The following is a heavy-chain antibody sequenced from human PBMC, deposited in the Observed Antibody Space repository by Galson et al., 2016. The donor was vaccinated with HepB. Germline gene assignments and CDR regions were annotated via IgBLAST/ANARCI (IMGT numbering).Heavy chain of an antibody. CDR3: ARDPQGLFGVVISTFYGMDV. J-gene: IGHJ6*02. V-gene: IGHV3-30-3*01. Sequence: SLRLSCAAFGFTFSRYAMHWVRQAPGKGLEWVAIISYDGSNIKNADSVKGRFTISRDNSKNTLYLQMNSLSSEDTAVYYCARDPQGLFGVVISTFYGMDVWGPGTTVTVSS. D-gene: IGHD3-3*01. CDR2: ISYDGSNI. CDR1: GFTFSRYA.